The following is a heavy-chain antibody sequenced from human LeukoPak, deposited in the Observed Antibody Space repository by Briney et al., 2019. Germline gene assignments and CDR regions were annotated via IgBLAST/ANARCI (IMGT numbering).Heavy chain of an antibody. CDR3: ARDNDRGAFDI. J-gene: IGHJ3*02. CDR1: GFTFSSYE. V-gene: IGHV3-48*03. Sequence: GGSLRLSCAASGFTFSSYEMNWVRQAPGKGLEWVSYISSSGSTIYYADSVKGRFTISRDNAKNSLYLQMNSLRAEDTALYYCARDNDRGAFDIWGQGTMVTVSS. CDR2: ISSSGSTI. D-gene: IGHD3-22*01.